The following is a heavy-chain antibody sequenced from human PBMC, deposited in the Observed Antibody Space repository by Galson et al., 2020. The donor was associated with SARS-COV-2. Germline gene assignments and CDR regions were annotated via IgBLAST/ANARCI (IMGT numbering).Heavy chain of an antibody. CDR3: ARDKMAAAATGTIMDV. Sequence: GGSLRLSCAASEFIFSNYWMIWVRQAPGRGPEWVASIKEDGRESYYADSVKGRFTISRDNARKSLYLQMNSLRAEDDAIYYCARDKMAAAATGTIMDVWVQGTTVTVSS. CDR1: EFIFSNYW. D-gene: IGHD6-13*01. CDR2: IKEDGRES. V-gene: IGHV3-7*01. J-gene: IGHJ6*02.